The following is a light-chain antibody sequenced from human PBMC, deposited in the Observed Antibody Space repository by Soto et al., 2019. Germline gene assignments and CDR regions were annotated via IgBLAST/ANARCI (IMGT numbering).Light chain of an antibody. CDR1: KSDIGAYVF. CDR2: EIS. V-gene: IGLV2-14*01. Sequence: QSALTQPASVSGSPGQSITISCTGTKSDIGAYVFVSWHQQHPGKAPKLIIYEISKRPSGVSDRFSGSKSGYTASLTISGLQPEDDCHYYCSAFTTDSTVIFGGGTQLTVL. J-gene: IGLJ2*01. CDR3: SAFTTDSTVI.